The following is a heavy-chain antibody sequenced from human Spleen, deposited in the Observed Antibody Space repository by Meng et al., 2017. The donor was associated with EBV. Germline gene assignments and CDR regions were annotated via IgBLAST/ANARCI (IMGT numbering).Heavy chain of an antibody. J-gene: IGHJ4*02. CDR1: GGTFSSNG. Sequence: QVQLGQSGAEVKKPGSSVKCSCKASGGTFSSNGISWVRQAPGQGLEWMGGIIPIFGTANYAQKFQGRITITADKSTSTGYMELSSLRSDDTAMYYCAREVGSSRDYWGQGTLVTVSS. CDR2: IIPIFGTA. CDR3: AREVGSSRDY. V-gene: IGHV1-69*06. D-gene: IGHD6-6*01.